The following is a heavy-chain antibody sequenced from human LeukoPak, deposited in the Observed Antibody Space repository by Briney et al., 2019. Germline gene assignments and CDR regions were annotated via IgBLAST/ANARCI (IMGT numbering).Heavy chain of an antibody. CDR1: GGSFSGYY. Sequence: SETLSLTCAVYGGSFSGYYWSWIRQPPGKGLEWIGEINHSGSTNYNPSLKSRVTISVDTSKNQFSLKLSSVTAADTAVYYCARKHIVVVTAIRGRWFDPWGQGTLVTVSS. V-gene: IGHV4-34*01. CDR3: ARKHIVVVTAIRGRWFDP. J-gene: IGHJ5*02. CDR2: INHSGST. D-gene: IGHD2-21*02.